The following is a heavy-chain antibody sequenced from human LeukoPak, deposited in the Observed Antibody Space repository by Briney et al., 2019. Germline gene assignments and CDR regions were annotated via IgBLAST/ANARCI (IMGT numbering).Heavy chain of an antibody. V-gene: IGHV3-23*01. Sequence: PGGSLRLSCAASGFTFSSYAMSWVRQAPGKGLERVSAISGSGGSTYYADSVKGRFTISRDNSKNTLYLQMNSLRAEDTAVYYCAKVDYDSSGYNEDYWGQGTLVTVSS. CDR1: GFTFSSYA. D-gene: IGHD3-22*01. CDR3: AKVDYDSSGYNEDY. CDR2: ISGSGGST. J-gene: IGHJ4*02.